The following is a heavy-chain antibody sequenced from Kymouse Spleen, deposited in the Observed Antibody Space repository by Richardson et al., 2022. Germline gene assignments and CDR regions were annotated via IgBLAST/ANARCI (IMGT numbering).Heavy chain of an antibody. J-gene: IGHJ3*02. D-gene: IGHD6-19*01. CDR2: INHSGST. CDR3: AEYSSGWYSVLLIS. V-gene: IGHV4-34*01. CDR1: GGSFSGYY. Sequence: QVQLQQWGAGLLKPSETLSLTCAVYGGSFSGYYWSWIRQPPGKGLEWIGEINHSGSTNYNPSLKSRVTISVDTSKNQFSLKLSSVTAADTAVYYCAEYSSGWYSVLLISGAKGQWSPSLQ.